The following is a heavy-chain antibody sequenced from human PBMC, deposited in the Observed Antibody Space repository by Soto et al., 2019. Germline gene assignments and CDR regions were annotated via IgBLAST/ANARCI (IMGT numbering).Heavy chain of an antibody. Sequence: QGQMVQSGNEMKKPGASVTVSCRTSGYRFTTHGISWVRQAPGQGLEWMGWISGHNGETKFAQKFQGRVTLTTDTSTSTASMELRSLKSDDTAVYFCARAYSSIYYSIRRAFDLWGQGTVVTVSS. J-gene: IGHJ3*01. CDR3: ARAYSSIYYSIRRAFDL. CDR2: ISGHNGET. V-gene: IGHV1-18*01. CDR1: GYRFTTHG. D-gene: IGHD3-3*02.